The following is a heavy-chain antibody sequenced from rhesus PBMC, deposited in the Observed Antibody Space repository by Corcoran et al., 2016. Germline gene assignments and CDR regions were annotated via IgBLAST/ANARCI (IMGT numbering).Heavy chain of an antibody. Sequence: QVQLQESGPGVVKPSETLSLTCAVSGYSIRSGYYWSWILHPPGQGLECIGYIYGSRGSTNYNPSLKNRVTIAKETYKNQFSLKLSSVTAADTAVYDCARVVITTLDYWGQGVLVTVAS. CDR1: GYSIRSGYY. J-gene: IGHJ4*01. V-gene: IGHV4-76*01. D-gene: IGHD3-16*01. CDR2: IYGSRGST. CDR3: ARVVITTLDY.